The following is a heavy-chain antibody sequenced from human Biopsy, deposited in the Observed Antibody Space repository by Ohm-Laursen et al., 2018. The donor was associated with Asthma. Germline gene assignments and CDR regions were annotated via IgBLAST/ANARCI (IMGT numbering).Heavy chain of an antibody. Sequence: SQTLSLTCAGSGDSIDSGDYSWTWIRQSPGGGLEWIGYIYRNGDTYYNPTLKNRVTISIDRSKNQFSLRLRSVTAADTAVYYCARGWNCGGDCYSLDSWGQGTLVTVSS. CDR3: ARGWNCGGDCYSLDS. CDR1: GDSIDSGDYS. J-gene: IGHJ4*02. V-gene: IGHV4-30-2*06. CDR2: IYRNGDT. D-gene: IGHD2-21*02.